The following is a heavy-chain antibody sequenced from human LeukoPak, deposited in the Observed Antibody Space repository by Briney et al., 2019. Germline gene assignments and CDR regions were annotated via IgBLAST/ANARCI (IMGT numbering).Heavy chain of an antibody. Sequence: GGSLRLSCAASGFTFSSYAMSWVRQAPGKGLEWVSAISGSGGSTYYADSVKGRFTISRDNSKNTLYLQMNSLRAEDTAVYYCARDHGQQLGTDTFGYWGQGTLVTVSS. CDR1: GFTFSSYA. D-gene: IGHD6-13*01. V-gene: IGHV3-23*01. J-gene: IGHJ4*02. CDR3: ARDHGQQLGTDTFGY. CDR2: ISGSGGST.